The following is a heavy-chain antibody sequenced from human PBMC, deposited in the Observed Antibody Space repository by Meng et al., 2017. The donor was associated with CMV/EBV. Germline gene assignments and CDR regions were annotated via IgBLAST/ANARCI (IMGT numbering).Heavy chain of an antibody. Sequence: CAGCGFTISEYYVSWIRQAPGKGLGWIAYIGGDAGVTYYAESLKGRFIISRDNARKSLYLQMASLRVEDTAIYYCARGRRDLGFDSWGQGALVTVSS. V-gene: IGHV3-11*01. J-gene: IGHJ4*02. D-gene: IGHD3-10*01. CDR2: IGGDAGVT. CDR3: ARGRRDLGFDS. CDR1: GFTISEYY.